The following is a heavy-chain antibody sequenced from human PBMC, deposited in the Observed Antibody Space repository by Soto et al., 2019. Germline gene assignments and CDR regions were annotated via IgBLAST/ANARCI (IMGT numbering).Heavy chain of an antibody. CDR3: AKDLGETYSSGWYDYFDY. J-gene: IGHJ4*02. V-gene: IGHV3-30*18. CDR1: GFTFSRYG. CDR2: ISYDGSNK. Sequence: QVQLVESGGGVVQPGRSLRLSCAASGFTFSRYGMHWVRQAPGKGLEWVAVISYDGSNKYYADSVKGRFTISRDNSKNTXYLQMNSLRAEDTAVYYCAKDLGETYSSGWYDYFDYWGQGTLVTVSS. D-gene: IGHD6-19*01.